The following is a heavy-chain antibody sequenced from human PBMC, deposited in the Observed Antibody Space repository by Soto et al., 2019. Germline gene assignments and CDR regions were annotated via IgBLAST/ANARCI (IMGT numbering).Heavy chain of an antibody. CDR2: ISGSGGST. CDR1: GFTFSSYA. J-gene: IGHJ4*02. V-gene: IGHV3-23*01. CDR3: AKDRVVDIVATMAPNDY. Sequence: GSLRLSCAASGFTFSSYAMSWVRQAPGKGLEWVSAISGSGGSTYYADSVKGRFTISRDNSKNTLYLQMNSLGAEDTAVYYCAKDRVVDIVATMAPNDYWGQGTLVTVSS. D-gene: IGHD5-12*01.